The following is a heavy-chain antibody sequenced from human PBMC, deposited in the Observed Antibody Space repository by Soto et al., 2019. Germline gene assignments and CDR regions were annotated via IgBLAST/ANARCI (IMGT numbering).Heavy chain of an antibody. D-gene: IGHD6-13*01. CDR1: GYSFTSYW. CDR3: ARMLAAAGTVDWFDP. CDR2: IYPGDSDT. J-gene: IGHJ5*02. V-gene: IGHV5-51*01. Sequence: ESLKISCKGSGYSFTSYWIGWVRQMPGKGLEWMGIIYPGDSDTRYSPSFQGQVTISADKSISTAYLQWSSLKASDTAMYYCARMLAAAGTVDWFDPWGQGTLVTVSS.